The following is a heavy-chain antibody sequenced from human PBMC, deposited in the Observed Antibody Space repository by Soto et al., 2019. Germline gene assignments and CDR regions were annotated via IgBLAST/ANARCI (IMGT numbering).Heavy chain of an antibody. Sequence: QVQLVESGGGVVQPGRSLRLSCAASGFTFSSYGMHWVRQAPGKGLEWVAVIWYDGSNKYYADSVKGRFTISRDNSKNTLYLQMNRLRAEDTAVYYCAIGGLTDYFDYWCQGTLVTVSS. CDR1: GFTFSSYG. CDR3: AIGGLTDYFDY. D-gene: IGHD2-21*02. J-gene: IGHJ4*02. V-gene: IGHV3-33*01. CDR2: IWYDGSNK.